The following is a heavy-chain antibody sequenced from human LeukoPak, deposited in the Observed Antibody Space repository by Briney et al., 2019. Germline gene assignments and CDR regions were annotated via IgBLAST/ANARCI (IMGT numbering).Heavy chain of an antibody. V-gene: IGHV3-21*01. J-gene: IGHJ6*03. D-gene: IGHD3-3*01. CDR3: ARPDYDFWSGSPGGHYMDV. CDR1: GFTFSIYA. CDR2: ISSTSAHV. Sequence: GGSLRLSCAASGFTFSIYAMSWVRQAPGKGPEWVSSISSTSAHVYYADSVRGRFTISRDNAKNSLYLQMDSLRAEDTAVYYCARPDYDFWSGSPGGHYMDVWGKGTTVTVSS.